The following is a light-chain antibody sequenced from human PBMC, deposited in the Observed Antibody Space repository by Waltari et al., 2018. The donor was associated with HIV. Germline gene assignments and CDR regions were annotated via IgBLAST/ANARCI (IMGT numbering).Light chain of an antibody. Sequence: QSVLTQPPSASGTPGQRVTISCSGSSSNIGSNYVYWYQQLPGTAPKLLMYTNNQRPSGGPDRFSGSKSGTSASLAISGLRSEDEADYYCAAWDDSLNGYVFGTGTKVTVL. CDR2: TNN. V-gene: IGLV1-47*01. J-gene: IGLJ1*01. CDR3: AAWDDSLNGYV. CDR1: SSNIGSNY.